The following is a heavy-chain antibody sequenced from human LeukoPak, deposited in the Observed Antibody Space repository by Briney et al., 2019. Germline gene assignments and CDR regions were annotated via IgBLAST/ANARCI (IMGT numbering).Heavy chain of an antibody. Sequence: GESLKISCKGSGYSFTSYWVGWVRQMPGKGLEWMGIIYPGDSDTRYTPSFQGQVTISTDKSISTPSLQWSSLKASHTAMYYCARPLDAFDIWGQGTMVTVSS. CDR1: GYSFTSYW. CDR3: ARPLDAFDI. V-gene: IGHV5-51*01. CDR2: IYPGDSDT. J-gene: IGHJ3*02.